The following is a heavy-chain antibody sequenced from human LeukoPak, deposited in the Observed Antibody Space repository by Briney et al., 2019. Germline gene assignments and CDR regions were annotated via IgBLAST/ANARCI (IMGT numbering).Heavy chain of an antibody. D-gene: IGHD3-10*01. CDR3: ARDYYYGSGNFDY. CDR2: ITSSSSTI. J-gene: IGHJ4*02. V-gene: IGHV3-48*02. CDR1: GFTFSSYN. Sequence: GGSLRLSCAASGFTFSSYNMNWVRQAPGKGLEWVSYITSSSSTIYYADSVKGRFTISRDNAKNSLFLQMNSLRDEDTAVYYCARDYYYGSGNFDYWGRGTLVTVSS.